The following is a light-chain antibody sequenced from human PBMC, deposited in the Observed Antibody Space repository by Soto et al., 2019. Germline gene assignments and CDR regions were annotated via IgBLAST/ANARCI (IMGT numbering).Light chain of an antibody. CDR3: MQALQTPLT. J-gene: IGKJ3*01. CDR1: QSLLHSNGYNY. V-gene: IGKV2-28*01. CDR2: LGS. Sequence: IGRTQSPLSLPVTPGEPASISCRSSQSLLHSNGYNYLDWYLQKPGQSPQLLIYLGSNRSSGVPDRFSGSGSGTDFTLKISRVEAEDVGVYYCMQALQTPLTFGAGTKVDFK.